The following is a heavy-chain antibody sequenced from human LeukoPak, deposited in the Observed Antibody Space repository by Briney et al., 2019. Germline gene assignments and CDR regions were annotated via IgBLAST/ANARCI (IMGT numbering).Heavy chain of an antibody. CDR2: ISGSGDNR. D-gene: IGHD6-13*01. CDR1: GFTFSSYS. CDR3: AKYPASGGYFDY. Sequence: GGSLRLSCAASGFTFSSYSMSWVRLAPGKGLEWVPGISGSGDNRYYADSVKGRFTISRDNSKNTLYLQMNSLRAEDTAVFYCAKYPASGGYFDYWGQGTLVTVSS. V-gene: IGHV3-23*01. J-gene: IGHJ4*02.